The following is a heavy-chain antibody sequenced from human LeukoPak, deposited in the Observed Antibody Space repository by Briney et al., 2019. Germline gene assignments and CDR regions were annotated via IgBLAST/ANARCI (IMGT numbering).Heavy chain of an antibody. Sequence: ASVKVSCKASGYTFTSNYIHWVRQAPGQGLEWMGMIYPRDGSTSYAQKFQGRVTVTRDTSTSTVHMELSGLRSEDTAVYYCARDQEGFDYWGQGTLDTVSS. CDR3: ARDQEGFDY. V-gene: IGHV1-46*01. CDR1: GYTFTSNY. CDR2: IYPRDGST. J-gene: IGHJ4*02.